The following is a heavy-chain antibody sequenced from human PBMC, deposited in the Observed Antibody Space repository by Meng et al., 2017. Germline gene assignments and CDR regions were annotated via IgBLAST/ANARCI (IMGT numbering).Heavy chain of an antibody. Sequence: QWQLVQSGVEVKRPGSSVKGSYKSSGGTFSSYAIRLLRQAPGQGLEWMGGIIPIFGTASYAQKFQGRVTITADKSSSTAYMELSSLRSEDTAVYYCHSGWYQAGDDYWGQGTLVTVSS. CDR2: IIPIFGTA. CDR1: GGTFSSYA. D-gene: IGHD6-19*01. CDR3: HSGWYQAGDDY. V-gene: IGHV1-69*06. J-gene: IGHJ4*02.